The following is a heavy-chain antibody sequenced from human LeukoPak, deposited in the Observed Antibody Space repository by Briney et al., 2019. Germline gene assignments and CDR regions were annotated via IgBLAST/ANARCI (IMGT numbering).Heavy chain of an antibody. J-gene: IGHJ4*02. CDR1: GISVSSSY. CDR3: ARDRSRQQGWGDY. V-gene: IGHV3-66*01. Sequence: PGGSLRLSCAASGISVSSSYMSWVRQAPGKGLEWVSIFYSGGATYFADSVKRRFAMSRNTSKNTVYLQMNSLRAEDTAVYYCARDRSRQQGWGDYWGQGALVTVSS. D-gene: IGHD3-16*01. CDR2: FYSGGAT.